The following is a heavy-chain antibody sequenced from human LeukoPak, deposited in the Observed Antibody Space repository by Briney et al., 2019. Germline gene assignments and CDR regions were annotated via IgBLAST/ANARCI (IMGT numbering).Heavy chain of an antibody. CDR3: ARLGPGYSYGTSFDY. Sequence: PSETLSLTCAVYGGSFSGYYWSWIRQPPGKGLEWIGEINHSGSTNYNPSLKSRVTISVDTSKNQFSLKLSSVTAADTAVYYCARLGPGYSYGTSFDYWGQGTLVTVSS. CDR2: INHSGST. CDR1: GGSFSGYY. J-gene: IGHJ4*02. V-gene: IGHV4-34*01. D-gene: IGHD5-18*01.